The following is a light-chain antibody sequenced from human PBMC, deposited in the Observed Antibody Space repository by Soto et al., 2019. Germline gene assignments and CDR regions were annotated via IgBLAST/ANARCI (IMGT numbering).Light chain of an antibody. V-gene: IGKV1-39*01. CDR3: QQSYSTPDSA. CDR1: QSISSY. J-gene: IGKJ4*01. CDR2: AAS. Sequence: DIQMTQSPSSLSASVGDRVTITCRASQSISSYLNWYQQKPGKAPKLLIYAASSLQSGVPSRFSGSGSGTDFTLTISSLQPEDFATYYCQQSYSTPDSAFGGGTKVEIK.